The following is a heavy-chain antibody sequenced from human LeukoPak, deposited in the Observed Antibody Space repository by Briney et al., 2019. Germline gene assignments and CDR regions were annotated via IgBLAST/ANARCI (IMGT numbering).Heavy chain of an antibody. J-gene: IGHJ4*02. CDR2: IYYSGST. Sequence: PSETLSLTCTVSGGSMSSGSSYWGWIRQPPGKGLEWIGTIYYSGSTYYNPSLKSRVTISVDTSKNQFSLKLSSVTAADTAVYYCARRGTYYDILTGYYSYFDYWGQGTLVTVSS. CDR1: GGSMSSGSSY. CDR3: ARRGTYYDILTGYYSYFDY. V-gene: IGHV4-39*01. D-gene: IGHD3-9*01.